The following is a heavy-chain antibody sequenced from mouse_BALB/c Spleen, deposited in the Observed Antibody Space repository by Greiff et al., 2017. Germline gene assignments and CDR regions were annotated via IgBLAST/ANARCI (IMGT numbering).Heavy chain of an antibody. J-gene: IGHJ2*01. CDR2: IYPGSGNT. V-gene: IGHV1-84*02. CDR1: GYTFTDYY. Sequence: QVQLQQSGPEVVRPGVSVKISCKASGYTFTDYYINWVKQKPGQGLEWIGWIYPGSGNTKYNEKFKGKATLTVDTSSSTAYMQLSSLTSEDTAVYFCARNYYGFLPFDYWGQGTTLTVSS. CDR3: ARNYYGFLPFDY. D-gene: IGHD1-2*01.